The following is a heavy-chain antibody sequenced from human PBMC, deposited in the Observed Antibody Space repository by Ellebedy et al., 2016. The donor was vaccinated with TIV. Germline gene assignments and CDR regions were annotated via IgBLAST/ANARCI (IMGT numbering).Heavy chain of an antibody. Sequence: ASVKVSCKASGYTFTSYYMHWVRQAPGQGLEWMGIINPSGGSTSYAQKLQGRVTMTRDTSTSTVYMELSSLRSEDTAVYYCARDGGRVLRYFDWFGMRYFDYWGQGTLVTVSS. CDR3: ARDGGRVLRYFDWFGMRYFDY. D-gene: IGHD3-9*01. CDR1: GYTFTSYY. CDR2: INPSGGST. J-gene: IGHJ4*02. V-gene: IGHV1-46*04.